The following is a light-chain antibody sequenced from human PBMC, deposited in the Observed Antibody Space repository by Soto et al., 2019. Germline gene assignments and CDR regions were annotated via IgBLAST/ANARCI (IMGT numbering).Light chain of an antibody. CDR2: GTS. V-gene: IGKV3-20*01. CDR3: LQYGRSPKT. CDR1: QSIASSY. J-gene: IGKJ1*01. Sequence: ELVLTQSPGTLSLSPGERATLSCRASQSIASSYLAWYQQRPGQAPRLLVSGTSTRATGIPDRFSGSGSATDFTLTISRLEPEDFAVYYCLQYGRSPKTFGQGTKVDI.